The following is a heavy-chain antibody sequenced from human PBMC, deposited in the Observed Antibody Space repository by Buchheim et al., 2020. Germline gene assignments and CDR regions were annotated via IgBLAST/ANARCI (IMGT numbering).Heavy chain of an antibody. Sequence: QVQLQESGPGLVKPSETLSLTCTVSGGSISSYYWSWIRQPPGKGLEWIGYIYYSGSTNYNPSLKSRVTISVDTSKNQFFLKLSSVTAADTAVYHCARMITFTYYDFWSGSFYYYGMDVWGQGTT. V-gene: IGHV4-59*01. J-gene: IGHJ6*02. D-gene: IGHD3-3*01. CDR3: ARMITFTYYDFWSGSFYYYGMDV. CDR1: GGSISSYY. CDR2: IYYSGST.